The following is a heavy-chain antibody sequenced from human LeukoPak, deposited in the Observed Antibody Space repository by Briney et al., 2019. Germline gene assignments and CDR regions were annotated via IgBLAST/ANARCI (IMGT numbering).Heavy chain of an antibody. Sequence: SETLSLTCAVYGGSFSGYYWRWIRPPPGKGLEWIGGINHSGSTNYNPSLKSRVTISVDTSKNQFSLKLSSVTAADTAVYYCARGFTRIFPLYYFDYWGQGTLVTVSS. J-gene: IGHJ4*02. CDR3: ARGFTRIFPLYYFDY. CDR1: GGSFSGYY. CDR2: INHSGST. V-gene: IGHV4-34*01.